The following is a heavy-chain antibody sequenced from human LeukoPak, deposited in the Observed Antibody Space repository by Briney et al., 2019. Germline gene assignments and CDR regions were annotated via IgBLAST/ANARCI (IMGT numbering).Heavy chain of an antibody. V-gene: IGHV4-59*08. CDR1: GGSISSYY. Sequence: PSKTLSLTCTGSGGSISSYYWSWIRQHPGKGLEWVGYIYYSGSTNYNPSLKSRVTISVDTSKNQFSLKLRSVAAADTAVYYCARHRWASLGGGSVGYWGQGTLVTVSS. CDR2: IYYSGST. CDR3: ARHRWASLGGGSVGY. D-gene: IGHD2-15*01. J-gene: IGHJ4*02.